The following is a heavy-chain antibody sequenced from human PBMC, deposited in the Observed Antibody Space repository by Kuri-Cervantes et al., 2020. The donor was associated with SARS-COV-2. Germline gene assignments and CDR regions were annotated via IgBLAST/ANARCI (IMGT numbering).Heavy chain of an antibody. CDR3: ARVSAETIFGVVTTAAWFDP. Sequence: SETLCLTCNVSGGSISSYYWSWIRQPPGKGLEWIGYFYYSGSTNYNPSLNSRVTMSVDTSKNQFSLKLSSVTAADTAVYYCARVSAETIFGVVTTAAWFDPWGQGTLVTVSS. CDR2: FYYSGST. D-gene: IGHD3-3*01. CDR1: GGSISSYY. J-gene: IGHJ5*02. V-gene: IGHV4-59*01.